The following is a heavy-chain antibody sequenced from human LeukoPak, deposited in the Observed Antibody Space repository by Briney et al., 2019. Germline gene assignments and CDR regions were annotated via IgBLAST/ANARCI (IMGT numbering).Heavy chain of an antibody. CDR3: ARDKDYYGSGSYDY. CDR1: VGSISSYY. Sequence: SETLSLTCTVSVGSISSYYWSWIRQPPGKGLEWIGYIYYSGSTNYNPSLKSRVTISVDTSKNQFSLKLSSVTAADTAVYYCARDKDYYGSGSYDYWGQGTLVTVSS. J-gene: IGHJ4*02. V-gene: IGHV4-59*01. CDR2: IYYSGST. D-gene: IGHD3-10*01.